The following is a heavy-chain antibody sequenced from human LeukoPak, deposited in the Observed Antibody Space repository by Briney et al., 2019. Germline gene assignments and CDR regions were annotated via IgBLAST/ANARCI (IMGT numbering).Heavy chain of an antibody. CDR3: PRGGYYSKVEYFQH. Sequence: GWSLRLSCAASGFTFSSYAMSWVRQAPGKGLEWVSAISGSGGSTYYADSVKGRFTISRDNSKNTLYLQMNSLRAEDTAVYYCPRGGYYSKVEYFQHWGQGTLVTVSS. D-gene: IGHD3-22*01. J-gene: IGHJ1*01. V-gene: IGHV3-23*01. CDR1: GFTFSSYA. CDR2: ISGSGGST.